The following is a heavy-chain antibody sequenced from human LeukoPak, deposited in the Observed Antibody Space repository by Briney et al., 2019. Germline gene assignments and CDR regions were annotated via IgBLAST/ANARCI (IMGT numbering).Heavy chain of an antibody. J-gene: IGHJ6*02. D-gene: IGHD6-13*01. CDR2: ISGDGGST. CDR3: AKGYSSSWYHLYYYYYGMDV. CDR1: GFTFDDYA. V-gene: IGHV3-43*02. Sequence: GGSLRLSCAASGFTFDDYAMHWVRQAPGKGPEWVSLISGDGGSTYYADSVKGRFTISRDNSKNSLYLQMNSLRTEDTALYYCAKGYSSSWYHLYYYYYGMDVWGQGTTVTVSS.